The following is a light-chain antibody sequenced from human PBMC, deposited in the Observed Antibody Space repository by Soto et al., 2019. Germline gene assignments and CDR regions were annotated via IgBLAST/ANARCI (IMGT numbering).Light chain of an antibody. CDR2: GTS. V-gene: IGKV3-20*01. CDR3: QQYVTTPRT. J-gene: IGKJ1*01. CDR1: QTVAYTS. Sequence: EIVLTQSPGILSLSPGARATLSCRVSQTVAYTSLAWYQQRPGQAPRLLIYGTSTRATGTPDRFIGSGSGTAFTLTISRLEPEDFVVYYCQQYVTTPRTFGQGTKVE.